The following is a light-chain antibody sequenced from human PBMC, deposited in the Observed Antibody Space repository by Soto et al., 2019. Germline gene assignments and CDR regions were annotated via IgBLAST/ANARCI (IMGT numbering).Light chain of an antibody. CDR3: QQYNRYRT. CDR1: QSISSW. J-gene: IGKJ1*01. V-gene: IGKV1-5*01. Sequence: DIQMTQSPSTLSASVGDRVTITCRASQSISSWLAWYQQKPGKAPKLLIYGASSLESGVPSRFSGSGSGTEFTLTISSLQRDDFATYYCQQYNRYRTFGQGTKVEIK. CDR2: GAS.